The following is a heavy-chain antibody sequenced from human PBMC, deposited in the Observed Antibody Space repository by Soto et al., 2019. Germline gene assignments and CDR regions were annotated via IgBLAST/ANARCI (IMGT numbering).Heavy chain of an antibody. CDR3: AIWDFTYSYGSYYSYGMDV. D-gene: IGHD5-18*01. J-gene: IGHJ6*02. V-gene: IGHV1-69*13. CDR1: GGTFSSYA. CDR2: IIPIFGTA. Sequence: GASVKVSVKACGGTFSSYAISWLRQAPGQGLEWMGGIIPIFGTANYAQKFQGRVTITADESTSTAYMELSSLRSKDTAVYYCAIWDFTYSYGSYYSYGMDVWGQGTTVTVSS.